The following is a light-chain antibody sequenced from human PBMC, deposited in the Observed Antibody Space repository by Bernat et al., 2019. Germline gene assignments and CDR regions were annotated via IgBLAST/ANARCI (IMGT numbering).Light chain of an antibody. Sequence: QSALTQPASVSGSPGQSITISCTGTSSDVGAYNYVSWFQQHPDKAPKLMLYDVTNRPSGVSYRFSGSKSGNTASLTISGLQAEDEADYYCVSYTPSSTFVFGTGTKVTVL. J-gene: IGLJ1*01. CDR2: DVT. CDR1: SSDVGAYNY. V-gene: IGLV2-14*03. CDR3: VSYTPSSTFV.